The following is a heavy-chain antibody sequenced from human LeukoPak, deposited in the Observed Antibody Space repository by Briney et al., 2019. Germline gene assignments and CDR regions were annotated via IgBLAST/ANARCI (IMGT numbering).Heavy chain of an antibody. J-gene: IGHJ5*02. CDR3: ARGSSSRYESWFDP. V-gene: IGHV1-3*01. CDR2: INAGNGNT. CDR1: GYTFTSYA. D-gene: IGHD6-13*01. Sequence: ASVKVSCKASGYTFTSYAMHWVRQAPGQRLEWMGWINAGNGNTKYSQKFQGRVTITRDTSASTAYMELSSLRSEDTAVYYCARGSSSRYESWFDPWGQGTLVTVSS.